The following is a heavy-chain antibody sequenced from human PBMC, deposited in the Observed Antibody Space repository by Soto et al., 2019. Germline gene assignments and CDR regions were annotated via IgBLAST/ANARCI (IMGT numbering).Heavy chain of an antibody. D-gene: IGHD2-15*01. CDR3: ARGLGYCSGGSCSRGAHKKIYYMDV. Sequence: ASVKVSCKASGYTFTSYDINWVRQATGQGLEWMGWMNPNSGNTGYAQKFQGRVTMTRNTSISTAYMELSSLRSEDTAVYYCARGLGYCSGGSCSRGAHKKIYYMDVWGKGTTVTVSS. J-gene: IGHJ6*03. V-gene: IGHV1-8*01. CDR2: MNPNSGNT. CDR1: GYTFTSYD.